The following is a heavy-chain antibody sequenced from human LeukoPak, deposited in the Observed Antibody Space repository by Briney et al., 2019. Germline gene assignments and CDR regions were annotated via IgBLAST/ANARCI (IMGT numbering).Heavy chain of an antibody. D-gene: IGHD6-19*01. CDR1: GGSISSYY. CDR2: IYYSGST. Sequence: SETLSLTCTVSGGSISSYYWGWIRQPPGKGLEWIGSIYYSGSTYYNPSLKSRVTISVDTSKNQFSLKLSSVTAADTAVYYCARLAVAGTLDYWGQGTLVTVSS. CDR3: ARLAVAGTLDY. J-gene: IGHJ4*02. V-gene: IGHV4-39*07.